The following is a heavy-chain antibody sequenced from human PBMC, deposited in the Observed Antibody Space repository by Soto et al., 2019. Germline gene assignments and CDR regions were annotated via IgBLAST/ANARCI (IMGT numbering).Heavy chain of an antibody. Sequence: EVQLLDSGGRWVQPGESLRLSCAASGFTFSNYAMSWVRQAPGKGLEWVSTISSGGSPTYYADAVQGRFVISRDNSKNTVFLQLNSLGAEDTAIYYCAKDEVGATRDWGQGTLVTVSS. CDR2: ISSGGSPT. V-gene: IGHV3-23*01. J-gene: IGHJ4*02. CDR1: GFTFSNYA. CDR3: AKDEVGATRD. D-gene: IGHD1-26*01.